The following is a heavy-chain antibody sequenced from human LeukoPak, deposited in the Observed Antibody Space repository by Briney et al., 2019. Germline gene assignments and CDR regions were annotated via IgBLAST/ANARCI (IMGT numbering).Heavy chain of an antibody. CDR2: ISSRSSYI. Sequence: GGSLRLSCAASGFTFSSYNMNWVRQAPGKGLEWVSSISSRSSYIYYADSVKGRFTISRDNAKNSLYLQMNSLRAEDTAVYYCARDATREDIVVVPDYYYYMDVWGKGTTVTISS. J-gene: IGHJ6*03. V-gene: IGHV3-21*01. CDR3: ARDATREDIVVVPDYYYYMDV. CDR1: GFTFSSYN. D-gene: IGHD2-2*01.